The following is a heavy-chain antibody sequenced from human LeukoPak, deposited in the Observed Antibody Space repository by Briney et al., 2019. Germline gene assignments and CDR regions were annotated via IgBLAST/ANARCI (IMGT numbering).Heavy chain of an antibody. Sequence: GGSLRLSCAASGFTFSSYSMNWVRQAPGKGLEWVSSISSSSSYIYYADSVKGRFTISRDNAKNSLYLQMNSLRAEDTAVYYCAKDRSAAGYFDYWGQGTLVTVSS. V-gene: IGHV3-21*04. J-gene: IGHJ4*02. CDR2: ISSSSSYI. CDR1: GFTFSSYS. D-gene: IGHD6-13*01. CDR3: AKDRSAAGYFDY.